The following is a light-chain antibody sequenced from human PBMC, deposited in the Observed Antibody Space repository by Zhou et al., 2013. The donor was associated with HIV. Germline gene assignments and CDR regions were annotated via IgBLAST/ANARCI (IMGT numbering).Light chain of an antibody. CDR3: QNYRHDSRT. V-gene: IGKV1-27*01. CDR2: AAS. Sequence: DIQMTQSPSSLSASVGDRVTITCRASQGISNYLAWYQQKPGKVPKLLIYAASTLHSGVSSRFSGSGSGTDFTLTISDLQPEDVGTYYCQNYRHDSRTFGPGTKVEI. CDR1: QGISNY. J-gene: IGKJ1*01.